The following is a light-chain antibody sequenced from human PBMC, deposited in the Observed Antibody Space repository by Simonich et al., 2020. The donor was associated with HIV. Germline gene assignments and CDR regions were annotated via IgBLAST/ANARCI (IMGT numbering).Light chain of an antibody. CDR3: QQYYSDTYT. CDR2: GAS. J-gene: IGKJ2*01. V-gene: IGKV3-20*01. Sequence: EIVLTQSPGPLSLSPGERATLSCRASHNVSSSYLAWYQQKPGQAPRLLIYGASSRASGIPERFSGSGSGTDFTLTISRLEPEDFAVYYCQQYYSDTYTFGQGTKLEIK. CDR1: HNVSSSY.